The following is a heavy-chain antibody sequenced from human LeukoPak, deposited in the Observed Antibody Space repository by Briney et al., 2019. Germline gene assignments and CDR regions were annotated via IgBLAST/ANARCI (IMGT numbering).Heavy chain of an antibody. J-gene: IGHJ6*02. CDR2: IKQDGSEK. V-gene: IGHV3-7*01. Sequence: GGSLRLSCAASGFTFSSYWMTWVRQAPGKGLEWVANIKQDGSEKYYVDSVKGRFTISRDNAKNSLYLQMNSLRAEDTAVYYCARDALSYYYDSSGYSYYYYYYGMDVWGQGTTVTVSS. D-gene: IGHD3-22*01. CDR1: GFTFSSYW. CDR3: ARDALSYYYDSSGYSYYYYYYGMDV.